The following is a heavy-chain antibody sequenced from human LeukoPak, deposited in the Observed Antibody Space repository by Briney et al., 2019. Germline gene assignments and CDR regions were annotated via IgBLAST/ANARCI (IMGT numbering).Heavy chain of an antibody. CDR3: AREHSGNSFDY. V-gene: IGHV3-53*01. Sequence: PGRSLRLSCAASGFTVSSNYMSWVRQAPGKGLEWVSVIYSGGSTYYADSVKGRFTISRANSKNTLYLQMNSLRAEDTAVYYCAREHSGNSFDYWGQGTLVTVSS. CDR1: GFTVSSNY. J-gene: IGHJ4*02. D-gene: IGHD1-26*01. CDR2: IYSGGST.